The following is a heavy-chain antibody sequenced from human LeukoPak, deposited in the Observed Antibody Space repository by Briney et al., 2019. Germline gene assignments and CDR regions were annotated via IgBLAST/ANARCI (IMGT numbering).Heavy chain of an antibody. CDR3: ARVGAPTRSFDY. D-gene: IGHD1-14*01. V-gene: IGHV1-2*02. CDR1: GYPFTGYY. J-gene: IGHJ4*02. Sequence: GGSVKISCKASGYPFTGYYMHWVRPAPGQGLEWMGWINPNSGGTNYAQKFQGRVTMTRDTSISTAYMELSRLRSDDTAVYYCARVGAPTRSFDYWGQGTLVTVSS. CDR2: INPNSGGT.